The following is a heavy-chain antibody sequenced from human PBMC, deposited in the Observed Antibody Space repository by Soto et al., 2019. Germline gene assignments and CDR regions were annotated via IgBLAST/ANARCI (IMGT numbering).Heavy chain of an antibody. CDR2: IPDSGSP. Sequence: PWETLSLTCSVSGGSMRSYYWSWIRQPPGKGLEWIGYIPDSGSPTYNPSLKSRVTMSVDTSKNQLSLNLSSVTAADTARYYCARVWRKGWFFDLWGRGTPVTVSS. V-gene: IGHV4-59*01. CDR1: GGSMRSYY. D-gene: IGHD1-1*01. J-gene: IGHJ2*01. CDR3: ARVWRKGWFFDL.